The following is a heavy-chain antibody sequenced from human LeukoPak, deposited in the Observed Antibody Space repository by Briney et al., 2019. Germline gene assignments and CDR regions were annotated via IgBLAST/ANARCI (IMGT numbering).Heavy chain of an antibody. V-gene: IGHV3-21*01. D-gene: IGHD3-10*01. Sequence: GGSLRLSCAASGFTFSSYSMNWVRQAPGKGLEWVSSISSSSSYIYYADSVKDRFTISRDNAKNSLYLQINSLRAEDTAVYYCARGDYYGSGTPGYWGQGTLVTVSS. CDR3: ARGDYYGSGTPGY. CDR1: GFTFSSYS. J-gene: IGHJ4*02. CDR2: ISSSSSYI.